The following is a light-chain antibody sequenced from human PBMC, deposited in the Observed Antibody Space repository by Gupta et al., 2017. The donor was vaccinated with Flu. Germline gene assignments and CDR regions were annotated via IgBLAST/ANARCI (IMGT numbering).Light chain of an antibody. Sequence: DIMMTQSPATLSVSPGERATLSCRASQSVSRNLGWYQQKPGQPPRLLIYGASTRATGVPARFSGSGSETEFTLTLSSLQSEDFAVYHCQQYNDWPHTFGGGSRVEIK. CDR2: GAS. CDR1: QSVSRN. J-gene: IGKJ4*01. V-gene: IGKV3-15*01. CDR3: QQYNDWPHT.